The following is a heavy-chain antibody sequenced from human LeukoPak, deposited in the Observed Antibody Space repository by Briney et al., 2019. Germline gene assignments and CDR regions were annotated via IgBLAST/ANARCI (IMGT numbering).Heavy chain of an antibody. Sequence: HAGGSLRLSCAASGFTFSSYSMNWVRQAPGKGLEWVSYISSSSSTIYYADSVKGRFTISRDNSKNTLYLQMNSLRAEDTAVYYCAKSQYYGSGDIDYWGQGTLVTVSS. D-gene: IGHD3-10*01. CDR1: GFTFSSYS. V-gene: IGHV3-48*01. J-gene: IGHJ4*02. CDR2: ISSSSSTI. CDR3: AKSQYYGSGDIDY.